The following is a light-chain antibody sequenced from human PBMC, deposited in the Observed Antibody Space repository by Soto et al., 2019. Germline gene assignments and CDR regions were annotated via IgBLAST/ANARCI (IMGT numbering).Light chain of an antibody. CDR3: QKYNSYSQT. V-gene: IGKV1-5*03. CDR1: QTISNW. J-gene: IGKJ1*01. Sequence: DIQVTQSPSTLSASVGDRVTITCQASQTISNWLAWYQQKPGKAPKLLIYKESTLESGVPSRFSGSGSGTELTLTISRLQPEDFATYYCQKYNSYSQTFGQGTKVDIK. CDR2: KES.